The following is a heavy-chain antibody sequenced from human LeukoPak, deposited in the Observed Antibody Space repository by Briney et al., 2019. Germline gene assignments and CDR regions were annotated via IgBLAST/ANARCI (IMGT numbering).Heavy chain of an antibody. J-gene: IGHJ4*02. CDR2: INPNSGDT. V-gene: IGHV1-2*02. CDR3: AKICSLGLYYFDY. CDR1: GYTFTDYY. Sequence: ASVKVSCKASGYTFTDYYIHWVRQAPGQGLEWMGWINPNSGDTNFAQKFQGRVTMTRDTSITTAYMELIGLTSDDTAVYYCAKICSLGLYYFDYWGQGTLVTVSS. D-gene: IGHD3-10*02.